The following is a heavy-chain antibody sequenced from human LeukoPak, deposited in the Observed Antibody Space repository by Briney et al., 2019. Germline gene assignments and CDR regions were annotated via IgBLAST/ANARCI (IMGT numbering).Heavy chain of an antibody. V-gene: IGHV4-59*01. D-gene: IGHD2-2*01. CDR3: ARVRRRALSGFDY. CDR1: GGSISSYY. CDR2: IYYSGST. J-gene: IGHJ4*02. Sequence: SETLSLTCTVSGGSISSYYWSWIRQPPGKGLEWIGYIYYSGSTNYNPSLKRRVTISVDTSKNQFSLQHSSVTAADTAVYYCARVRRRALSGFDYWGQGTLVTVSS.